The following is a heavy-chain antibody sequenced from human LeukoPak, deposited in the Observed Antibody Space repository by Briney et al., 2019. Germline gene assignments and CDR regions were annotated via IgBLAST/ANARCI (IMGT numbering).Heavy chain of an antibody. V-gene: IGHV4-59*01. CDR1: GGSISSYY. CDR2: IYYSGST. CDR3: ARSYYDFWSGLGLGKYYFDY. Sequence: PSETLSLTCTVSGGSISSYYWSWIRQPPGKGLEWIGYIYYSGSTNYNPSLKSRVTISVDTSKNKFSLKLSSVTAADTAVYYCARSYYDFWSGLGLGKYYFDYWGQGTLVTVSS. D-gene: IGHD3-3*01. J-gene: IGHJ4*02.